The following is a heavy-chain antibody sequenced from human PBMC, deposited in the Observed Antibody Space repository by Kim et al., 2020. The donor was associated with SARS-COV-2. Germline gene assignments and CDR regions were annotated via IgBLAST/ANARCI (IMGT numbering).Heavy chain of an antibody. Sequence: ASVKVSCKASGYTFTSYSLHWVRQAPGQRLEWMGWINADNGNTKYSQKFQGRVTITRDTSATTAYMELSSLKSEDTAVYYCARAGGYGPFDYWGQGTLVTVSS. CDR3: ARAGGYGPFDY. J-gene: IGHJ4*02. V-gene: IGHV1-3*01. CDR2: INADNGNT. D-gene: IGHD5-12*01. CDR1: GYTFTSYS.